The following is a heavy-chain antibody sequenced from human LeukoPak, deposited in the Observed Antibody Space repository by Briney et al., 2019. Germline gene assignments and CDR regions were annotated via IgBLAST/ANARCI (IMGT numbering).Heavy chain of an antibody. CDR3: ARDLVEGVAWFDP. CDR2: IYTSGST. J-gene: IGHJ5*02. D-gene: IGHD2-8*02. CDR1: GGSISSGSYY. Sequence: SETLSLTCTVSGGSISSGSYYWSWIRQPAGKGLEWIGRIYTSGSTNYSPSLKSRVTISVDTSKNQFSLKLSSVTAADTAVYYCARDLVEGVAWFDPWGQGTLVTVSS. V-gene: IGHV4-61*02.